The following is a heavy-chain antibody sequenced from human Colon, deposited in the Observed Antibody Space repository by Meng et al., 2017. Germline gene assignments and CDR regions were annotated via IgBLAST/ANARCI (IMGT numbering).Heavy chain of an antibody. J-gene: IGHJ4*02. CDR1: GGSFSDYY. V-gene: IGHV4-34*01. CDR3: ARGVDWAKSGNF. Sequence: QGQPRQGGAGLLKPSEPLSLTCAVYGGSFSDYYLTWIRQPPGKGLEWVGEIHPSGSTYYSPSLQSRVTITLDTSKNQFSLTLSSMTAADTAVYYCARGVDWAKSGNFWGQGTLVTVSS. D-gene: IGHD3-9*01. CDR2: IHPSGST.